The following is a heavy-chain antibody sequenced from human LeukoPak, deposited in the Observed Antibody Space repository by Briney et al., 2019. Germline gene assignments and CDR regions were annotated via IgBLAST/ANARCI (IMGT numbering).Heavy chain of an antibody. J-gene: IGHJ4*02. D-gene: IGHD1-26*01. Sequence: GGSLRLSCAASGFTFSSYGMHWVRQAPGKGLEWVAVISYDGSNKYYADSVKGRFTISRDNSKNTLYLQMNSLRAEDTAVYYCAKDSSIVGATIFDYWGQGTLVTVSS. CDR1: GFTFSSYG. V-gene: IGHV3-30*18. CDR3: AKDSSIVGATIFDY. CDR2: ISYDGSNK.